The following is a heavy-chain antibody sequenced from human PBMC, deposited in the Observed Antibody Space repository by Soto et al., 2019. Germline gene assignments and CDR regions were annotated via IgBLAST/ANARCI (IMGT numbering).Heavy chain of an antibody. V-gene: IGHV1-8*01. D-gene: IGHD2-2*01. CDR3: ALQPPLLPTANENWFGP. J-gene: IGHJ5*02. Sequence: ASVKVSCKASGYTFTSYDINWVRQANGQGLEWMGWMNPNSGNTGYAQKFQGRVTMTRNTSISTAYMELSSLRSEDTATYYCALQPPLLPTANENWFGPWGQGTLVTVSS. CDR1: GYTFTSYD. CDR2: MNPNSGNT.